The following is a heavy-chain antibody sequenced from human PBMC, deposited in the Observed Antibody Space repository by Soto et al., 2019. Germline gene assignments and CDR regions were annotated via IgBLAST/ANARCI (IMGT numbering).Heavy chain of an antibody. CDR2: ISAYTDTP. CDR3: ARVIPGVEACFDT. D-gene: IGHD2-2*01. V-gene: IGHV1-18*01. J-gene: IGHJ5*02. CDR1: GYTFTNFG. Sequence: ASVKGSCKASGYTFTNFGVTWVRRAPRQGLEWMGWISAYTDTPNYAQKFQGRVTMTIDTSTSTAYMDLRSLTSDDTAVYYCARVIPGVEACFDTWGPGTLVTVSS.